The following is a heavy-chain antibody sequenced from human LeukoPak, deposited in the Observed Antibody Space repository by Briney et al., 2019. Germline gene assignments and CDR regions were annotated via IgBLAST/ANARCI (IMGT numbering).Heavy chain of an antibody. V-gene: IGHV3-48*01. J-gene: IGHJ4*02. CDR3: ARDKGLDY. CDR2: ISSTSNTI. Sequence: PGGSLRLSCAAVGFTFSGYIMNWVRQAPGKGLEWVSFISSTSNTIYYADSVKGRFTVSRDNAKNSLYLQMNSLRAEDTAVYYCARDKGLDYWGQGTLVTVSS. CDR1: GFTFSGYI.